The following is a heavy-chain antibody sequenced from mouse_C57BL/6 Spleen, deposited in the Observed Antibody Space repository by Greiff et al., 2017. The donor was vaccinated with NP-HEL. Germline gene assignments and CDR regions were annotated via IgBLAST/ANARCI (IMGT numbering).Heavy chain of an antibody. J-gene: IGHJ4*01. CDR3: ASGHYCCSSYYYSMDY. D-gene: IGHD1-1*01. V-gene: IGHV1-22*01. CDR2: INPNNGGT. Sequence: EVQLQESGPELVKPGASVKMSCKASGYTFTDYNMHWVKQSHGKSLEWIGYINPNNGGTSSNQKFKGKATLTVNKSSSTAYMERRSLTSDDSAVYYLASGHYCCSSYYYSMDYWGQGTSVTVSS. CDR1: GYTFTDYN.